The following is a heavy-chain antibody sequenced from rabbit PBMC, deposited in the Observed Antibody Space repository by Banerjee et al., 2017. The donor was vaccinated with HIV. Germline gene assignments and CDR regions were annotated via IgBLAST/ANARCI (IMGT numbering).Heavy chain of an antibody. CDR3: ARKYVSTSYYYSL. CDR2: IYTGSGST. V-gene: IGHV1S40*01. J-gene: IGHJ4*01. D-gene: IGHD8-1*01. CDR1: GFDFSSNA. Sequence: QSLEESGGDLVKPGASLTLTCTASGFDFSSNAMCWVRQAPGKGLEWIGCIYTGSGSTYYASWAKGRFTISKTSATTVTLQMTSLTAADTATYFCARKYVSTSYYYSLWGPGTLVTVS.